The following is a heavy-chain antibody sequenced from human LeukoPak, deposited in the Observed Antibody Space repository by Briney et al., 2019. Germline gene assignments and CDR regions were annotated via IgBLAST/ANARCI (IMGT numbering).Heavy chain of an antibody. Sequence: GRSLRLSCAASGFTFDDYAMHWVRQAPGKGLEWVSGISWNSGSIGYADSVKGRFTISRDNAKNTVYLQMNNLRAEDTAVYYCVSFYETYWGRGTLVTVSS. CDR2: ISWNSGSI. J-gene: IGHJ4*02. CDR3: VSFYETY. D-gene: IGHD2/OR15-2a*01. V-gene: IGHV3-9*01. CDR1: GFTFDDYA.